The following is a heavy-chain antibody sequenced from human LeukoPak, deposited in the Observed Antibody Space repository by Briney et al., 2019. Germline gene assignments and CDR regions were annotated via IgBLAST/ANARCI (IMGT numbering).Heavy chain of an antibody. J-gene: IGHJ6*03. Sequence: SEKVSCKTSGGTFSTYAFSWVRQAPGQGLEWMGGIIPIFGTANYAQKFQGRVTITADESTSTAYMELSSLRSEDTAVYYCSRSAGGVIVVVPATLSRTRPPYYYYYMDVWGKGTTVTVSS. CDR3: SRSAGGVIVVVPATLSRTRPPYYYYYMDV. D-gene: IGHD2-2*01. V-gene: IGHV1-69*01. CDR1: GGTFSTYA. CDR2: IIPIFGTA.